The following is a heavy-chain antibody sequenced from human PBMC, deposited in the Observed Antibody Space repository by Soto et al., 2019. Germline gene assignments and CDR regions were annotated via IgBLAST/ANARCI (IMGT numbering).Heavy chain of an antibody. CDR1: GFTFSSYA. CDR2: ISGSGGST. CDR3: AKGGGDVLLWFGELLWSHFDY. J-gene: IGHJ4*02. D-gene: IGHD3-10*01. V-gene: IGHV3-23*01. Sequence: GGSLRLSCAASGFTFSSYAMSWVRQAPGKGLEWVSAISGSGGSTYYADSVKGRFTISRDNSKNTLYLQMNSLRAEDTAVYYCAKGGGDVLLWFGELLWSHFDYWGQGTLVTVSS.